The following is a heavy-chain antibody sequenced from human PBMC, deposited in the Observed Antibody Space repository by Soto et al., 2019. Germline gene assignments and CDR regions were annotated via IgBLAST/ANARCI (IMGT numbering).Heavy chain of an antibody. J-gene: IGHJ6*03. CDR2: IYYSGST. CDR1: GGSISSYY. V-gene: IGHV4-59*01. Sequence: SETLSLTCTVSGGSISSYYWSWIRQPPGKGLEWIGYIYYSGSTNYNPSLKSRVTISVDTSKNQFSLKLSSVTAADTAVYYCARGERMNPGKRGYFGVVIMYYMDVWGKGTTVTVSS. D-gene: IGHD3-3*01. CDR3: ARGERMNPGKRGYFGVVIMYYMDV.